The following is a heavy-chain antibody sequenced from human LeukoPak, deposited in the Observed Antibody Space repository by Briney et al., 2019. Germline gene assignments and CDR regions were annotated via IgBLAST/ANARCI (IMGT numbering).Heavy chain of an antibody. D-gene: IGHD4-23*01. V-gene: IGHV3-21*01. Sequence: GGPLRLSCAASGFTFSSYSMNWVRQAPGKGLEWVSSISSSSSYIYCADSVKGRFTISRDNAKNSLYLQMNSLRAEDTAVYYCARGGGKNLYYFDYWGQGTLVTVSS. CDR1: GFTFSSYS. CDR2: ISSSSSYI. J-gene: IGHJ4*02. CDR3: ARGGGKNLYYFDY.